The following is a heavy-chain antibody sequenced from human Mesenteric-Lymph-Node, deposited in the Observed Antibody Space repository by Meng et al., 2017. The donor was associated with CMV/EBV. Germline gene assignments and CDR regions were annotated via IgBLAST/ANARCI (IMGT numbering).Heavy chain of an antibody. Sequence: SETLSLTCTVSGGSISSSSYYWGWIRQPPGKGLEWIGSIYYSGSTYYNPSLKSRVTISVDTSKNQFSLKLSSVTAADTAVYYCAKVLGATKGYYYGMDVWGQGTTVTVSS. CDR2: IYYSGST. V-gene: IGHV4-39*01. D-gene: IGHD1-26*01. J-gene: IGHJ6*02. CDR1: GGSISSSSYY. CDR3: AKVLGATKGYYYGMDV.